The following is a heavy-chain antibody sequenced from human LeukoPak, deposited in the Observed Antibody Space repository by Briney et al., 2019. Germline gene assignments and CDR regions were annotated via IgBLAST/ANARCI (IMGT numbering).Heavy chain of an antibody. J-gene: IGHJ4*02. V-gene: IGHV3-23*01. CDR2: ISAHGDRT. CDR3: ARAANFDY. CDR1: GFTFSNYA. Sequence: PGGPLRVCCAASGFTFSNYAMFWVRQAPGKGLEWVASISAHGDRTYYRDSVKGRFTISRDNSKNTLYLQMNSLRAEDTAVYYRARAANFDYWGQGTLVTVSS. D-gene: IGHD2-15*01.